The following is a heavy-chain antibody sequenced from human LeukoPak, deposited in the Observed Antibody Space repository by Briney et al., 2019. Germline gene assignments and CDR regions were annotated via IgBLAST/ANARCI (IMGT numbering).Heavy chain of an antibody. V-gene: IGHV1-46*01. D-gene: IGHD6-13*01. CDR3: ARPYSSNAGSFNI. Sequence: GASVKVSCKASGYTFTGYYMHWVRQAPGQGLEWMGIINPSVGYTSYAQNFQGRVTVTRDMSTGTVYMELSSLRSEDTAVYYCARPYSSNAGSFNIWGQGTMVTVSS. CDR1: GYTFTGYY. CDR2: INPSVGYT. J-gene: IGHJ3*02.